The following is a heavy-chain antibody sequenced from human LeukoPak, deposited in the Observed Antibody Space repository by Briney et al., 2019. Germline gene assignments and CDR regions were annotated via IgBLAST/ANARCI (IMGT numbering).Heavy chain of an antibody. D-gene: IGHD1-1*01. Sequence: PGGALRLSCAASGFTFSDYDMHWVRQATGKGLEWVAAIGTAGATYYTGSVKGRFTTSRENAKNSLYLQMNSLRAGDTAVYYCARVAKERVGGVYYFDYWGQGTLVTVSS. J-gene: IGHJ4*02. V-gene: IGHV3-13*01. CDR1: GFTFSDYD. CDR3: ARVAKERVGGVYYFDY. CDR2: IGTAGAT.